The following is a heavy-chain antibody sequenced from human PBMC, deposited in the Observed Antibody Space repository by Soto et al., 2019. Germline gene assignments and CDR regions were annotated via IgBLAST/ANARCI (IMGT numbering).Heavy chain of an antibody. J-gene: IGHJ4*02. CDR1: GFNFNTYG. CDR3: ARIEVSRSKCFDY. CDR2: IWSDGNNR. D-gene: IGHD2-2*01. V-gene: IGHV3-33*01. Sequence: PGGSLRLSCAASGFNFNTYGFHWVRQAPGKGLEWVAVIWSDGNNRYYADSVKGRFTISRDSSKNTLFLQMNSLTVEDTAVYYCARIEVSRSKCFDYWGQGTLVTVSS.